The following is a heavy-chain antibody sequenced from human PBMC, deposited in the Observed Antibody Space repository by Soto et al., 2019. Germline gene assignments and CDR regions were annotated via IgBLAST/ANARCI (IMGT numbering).Heavy chain of an antibody. CDR2: IRGSGGGT. D-gene: IGHD3-10*01. CDR3: AKDQPLLWFGELYPYYFDY. J-gene: IGHJ4*02. V-gene: IGHV3-23*01. CDR1: GFTFSSYA. Sequence: GGSLRLSCAASGFTFSSYAMSWVRQAPGKGLEWVSAIRGSGGGTYYADSVKGRFTISRDNSKNTLYLQMNSLRAEDTGVCYCAKDQPLLWFGELYPYYFDYWGQGTLVTVSS.